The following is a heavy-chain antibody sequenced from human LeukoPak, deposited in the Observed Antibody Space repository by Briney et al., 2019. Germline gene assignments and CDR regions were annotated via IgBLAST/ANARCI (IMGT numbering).Heavy chain of an antibody. CDR1: GGSVSSYA. J-gene: IGHJ4*02. D-gene: IGHD3-22*01. CDR3: ATYDSSGYLDY. CDR2: IIPIFGTA. V-gene: IGHV1-69*01. Sequence: ASVTVSFTASGGSVSSYAISWVRQAPGQGLERMGGIIPIFGTANYAQKFQGRVTITADESTSTAYMELSSLRSEDTAVYYCATYDSSGYLDYWGQGTLVTVSS.